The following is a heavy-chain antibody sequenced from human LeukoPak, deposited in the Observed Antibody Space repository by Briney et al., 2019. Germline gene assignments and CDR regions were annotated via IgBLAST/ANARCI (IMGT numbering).Heavy chain of an antibody. D-gene: IGHD3-10*02. V-gene: IGHV3-23*01. CDR2: ISGSGDST. CDR1: GFTFSNYA. CDR3: AKFFTGEYVRAFDV. J-gene: IGHJ3*01. Sequence: PGRSLRLSCAASGFTFSNYAMSWVRQAPGKGLEWVSAISGSGDSTFYTDSVKGRFTISRDNSKNTLYLQMNSLRAEDTAVYYCAKFFTGEYVRAFDVWGQGTMVTVSS.